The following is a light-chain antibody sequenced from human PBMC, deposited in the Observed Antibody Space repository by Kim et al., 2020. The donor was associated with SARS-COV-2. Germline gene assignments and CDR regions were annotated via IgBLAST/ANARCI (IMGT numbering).Light chain of an antibody. V-gene: IGKV1-27*01. CDR3: QKYNSAPPA. J-gene: IGKJ4*01. Sequence: DIQMTQSPSSLSASVGDRVTITCRSSQAITNFLAWYQQKPGKVPKLLIYAASALHSGVPSRFSGSGYGTDFTLTISSLQPEDVATYYCQKYNSAPPAFGGGTKVDIK. CDR2: AAS. CDR1: QAITNF.